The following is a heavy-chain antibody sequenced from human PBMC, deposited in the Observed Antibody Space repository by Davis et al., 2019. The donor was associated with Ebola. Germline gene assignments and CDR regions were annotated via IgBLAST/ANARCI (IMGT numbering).Heavy chain of an antibody. V-gene: IGHV4-61*01. Sequence: MPSETLSLTCSVSGGSVTGGSYHWTWIRQPPGKGLEWVGYIYYTGSTNYHPSLKSRVTISVDTSKNQFSLRLTSLTAADTAVYYCARIGVFWSDKRDYWGPGTLVTVSS. CDR2: IYYTGST. J-gene: IGHJ4*02. D-gene: IGHD3-3*01. CDR1: GGSVTGGSYH. CDR3: ARIGVFWSDKRDY.